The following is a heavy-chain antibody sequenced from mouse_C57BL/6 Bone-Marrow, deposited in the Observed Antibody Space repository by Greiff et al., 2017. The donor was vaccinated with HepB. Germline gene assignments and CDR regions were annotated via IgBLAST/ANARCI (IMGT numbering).Heavy chain of an antibody. J-gene: IGHJ1*03. V-gene: IGHV1-19*01. D-gene: IGHD1-1*01. CDR1: GYTFTDYY. CDR2: INPYNGGT. CDR3: ANYYGSSYDWYFEV. Sequence: EVQLQQSGPVLVKPGASVKMSCKASGYTFTDYYMNWVKQSHGKSLEWIGVINPYNGGTSYNQKFKGKATLTVDKSSSTAYMELNRLTSEDSAVYDCANYYGSSYDWYFEVWGTGTTVTVSS.